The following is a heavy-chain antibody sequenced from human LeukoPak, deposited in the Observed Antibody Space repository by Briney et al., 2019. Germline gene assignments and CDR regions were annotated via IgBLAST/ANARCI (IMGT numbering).Heavy chain of an antibody. Sequence: SVKVSCKASGGTFSSYAISWVRQAPGQGLEWMGGIIPIFGTANYAQKFQVRVTITTDESTSTAYMELSSLRSEDTAVYYCASGQPPRWYFELWGRGTLVTVSS. CDR1: GGTFSSYA. CDR2: IIPIFGTA. D-gene: IGHD2-2*01. V-gene: IGHV1-69*05. J-gene: IGHJ2*01. CDR3: ASGQPPRWYFEL.